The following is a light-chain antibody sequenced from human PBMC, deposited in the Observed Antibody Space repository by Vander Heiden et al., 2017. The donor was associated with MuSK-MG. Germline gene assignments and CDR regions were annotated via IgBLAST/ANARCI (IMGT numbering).Light chain of an antibody. Sequence: SALTQPASVSGSPVQSITISCTGTHNAVGAYDLVSWYQQDPGKAPKVMIYDGANRTAGVADRFAGSKAGNTASLTISVRGEEDEAEYYCSSDGRSRGWVFGGGTKGTV. CDR3: SSDGRSRGWV. V-gene: IGLV2-14*03. CDR2: DGA. CDR1: HNAVGAYDL. J-gene: IGLJ3*02.